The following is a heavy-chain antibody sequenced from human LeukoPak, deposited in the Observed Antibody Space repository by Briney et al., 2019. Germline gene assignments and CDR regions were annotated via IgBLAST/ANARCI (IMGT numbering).Heavy chain of an antibody. CDR3: ARDMAMGLAEFYFDY. V-gene: IGHV3-48*01. D-gene: IGHD3-10*01. Sequence: PGGSLRLSCAASGFSFSSYSMNWVRQAPGKGLEWVSKISGSSSTKYYADSVKGRFTISRDNAQNSLYLQMNSLRAEDSAVYYCARDMAMGLAEFYFDYWGQGTLVTVSS. CDR2: ISGSSSTK. CDR1: GFSFSSYS. J-gene: IGHJ4*02.